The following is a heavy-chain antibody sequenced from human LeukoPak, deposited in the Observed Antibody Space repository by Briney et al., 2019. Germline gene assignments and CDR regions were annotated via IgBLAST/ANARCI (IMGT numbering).Heavy chain of an antibody. Sequence: PGRSLRLSCAASGFTFSSYGMRWVRQAPGKGLEWVAVISYDGSNKYYADSVKGRFTISRDNSKNSLYLQMNSLRTEDTALYYCAKGNVDIVAEESGNWFDPWGQGTLVTVSS. CDR2: ISYDGSNK. V-gene: IGHV3-30*18. CDR3: AKGNVDIVAEESGNWFDP. D-gene: IGHD5-12*01. J-gene: IGHJ5*02. CDR1: GFTFSSYG.